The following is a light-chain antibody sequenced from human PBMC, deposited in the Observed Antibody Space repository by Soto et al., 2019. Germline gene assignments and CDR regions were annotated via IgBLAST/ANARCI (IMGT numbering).Light chain of an antibody. J-gene: IGLJ1*01. CDR2: EVS. CDR1: SSDVGGYNY. Sequence: QSALTQSASVSGSPGQSITISCTGTSSDVGGYNYVSWYQQHPGKAPKLMIYEVSNRPSGVSNRFSGSRSGNTASLTISGLQTEDEAEYYCNSYTNSSTFVFGTGTKVTVL. CDR3: NSYTNSSTFV. V-gene: IGLV2-14*01.